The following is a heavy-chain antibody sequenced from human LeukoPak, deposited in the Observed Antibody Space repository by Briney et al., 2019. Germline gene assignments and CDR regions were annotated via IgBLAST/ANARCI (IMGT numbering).Heavy chain of an antibody. V-gene: IGHV3-20*04. CDR3: ARDQGRYCSGGSCYKPSLPAN. CDR1: GFTFSSYA. Sequence: GGSLRLSCAASGFTFSSYAMSWVRQAPGKGLEWVSGINWNGGSTGYADSVKGRFTISRDNAKNSLYLQMNSLRAEDTALYYCARDQGRYCSGGSCYKPSLPANWGQGTLVTVSS. J-gene: IGHJ4*02. CDR2: INWNGGST. D-gene: IGHD2-15*01.